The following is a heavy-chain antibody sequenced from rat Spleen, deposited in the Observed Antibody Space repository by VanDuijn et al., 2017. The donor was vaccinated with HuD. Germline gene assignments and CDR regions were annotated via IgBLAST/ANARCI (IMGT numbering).Heavy chain of an antibody. D-gene: IGHD1-1*01. CDR2: IVYDGSST. V-gene: IGHV5S10*01. CDR3: ATQIYYYSAPFDH. J-gene: IGHJ2*01. CDR1: GFIFSNYG. Sequence: EVQLVESGGGLLQPGRSMKLSCAASGFIFSNYGMAWVRQAPKKGLEWVATIVYDGSSTYYRKSVRGRFTISRDNAKSTLYLQMDSLRSEDTATYYCATQIYYYSAPFDHWGQGVMVTVSS.